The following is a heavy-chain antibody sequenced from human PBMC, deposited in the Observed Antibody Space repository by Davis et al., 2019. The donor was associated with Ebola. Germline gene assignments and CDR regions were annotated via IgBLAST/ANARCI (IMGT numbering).Heavy chain of an antibody. Sequence: PSETLSLTCTVSGGSISSSSYYWGWIRQPPGKGLEWIGTIYYSGSTYYNSSLKSRVTMSIDTSKNQFSLRLSSVTAADTAVYYCAREKDYYYHGLDVWGQGTTVTVSS. CDR1: GGSISSSSYY. D-gene: IGHD2-15*01. J-gene: IGHJ6*02. CDR3: AREKDYYYHGLDV. V-gene: IGHV4-39*07. CDR2: IYYSGST.